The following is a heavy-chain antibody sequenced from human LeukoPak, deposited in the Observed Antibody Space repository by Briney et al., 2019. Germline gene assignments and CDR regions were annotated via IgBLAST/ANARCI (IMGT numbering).Heavy chain of an antibody. J-gene: IGHJ4*02. V-gene: IGHV1-18*04. D-gene: IGHD1-26*01. CDR1: GYTFTSYY. CDR3: ASHLAGSGTFDY. Sequence: ASVKVSCKASGYTFTSYYMHWVRQAPGQGLEWMGWLSAYDGVAKYAQKVQDRVTMTTDTSTNTAYIELRSLRSDDSAIYYCASHLAGSGTFDYWGQGALVTVSS. CDR2: LSAYDGVA.